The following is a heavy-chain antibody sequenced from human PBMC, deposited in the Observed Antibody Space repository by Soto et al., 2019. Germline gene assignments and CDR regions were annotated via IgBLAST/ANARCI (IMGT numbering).Heavy chain of an antibody. J-gene: IGHJ5*02. V-gene: IGHV4-4*07. D-gene: IGHD3-3*01. CDR3: ARGQRFSDWFDP. CDR1: GGSMNNYY. Sequence: PSETLSLTCRVSGGSMNNYYWTWIRLPAGKGLEWIGRIYSSGGTHYNPSLKSRVTISLDTSKNQFSLRLNSVTAADTAVYYCARGQRFSDWFDPWGQGTLVTVS. CDR2: IYSSGGT.